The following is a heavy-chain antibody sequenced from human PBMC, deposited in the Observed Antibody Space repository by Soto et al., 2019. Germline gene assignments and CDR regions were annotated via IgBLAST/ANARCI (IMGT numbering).Heavy chain of an antibody. CDR2: IKSRIDGATT. V-gene: IGHV3-15*01. CDR1: GFTFTNAW. CDR3: ATDLPPGSYFYDHNCYLLFNY. J-gene: IGHJ1*01. Sequence: EVQMVESGGGLVKPGGSLRLSCTASGFTFTNAWMSWVRQAPGKGLEWVGRIKSRIDGATTEYAASVNGRFTISRDDSRTTLFLDMNNRKTEDTAVYYCATDLPPGSYFYDHNCYLLFNYWCQGTRVTVSS. D-gene: IGHD3-22*01.